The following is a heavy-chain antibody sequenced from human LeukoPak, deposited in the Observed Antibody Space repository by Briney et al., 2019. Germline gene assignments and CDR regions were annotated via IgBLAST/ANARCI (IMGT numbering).Heavy chain of an antibody. D-gene: IGHD3-10*01. V-gene: IGHV3-66*01. CDR2: IYSGGST. Sequence: PGGSLRLSCAASGFTFSSYTLNWVRQAPGKGLEWVSVIYSGGSTYYADSVKGRFTISRDNSKNTLYLQMNSLRAEDTAVYYCAREVYYGSGSYYSWFDPWGQGTLVTVSS. CDR1: GFTFSSYT. CDR3: AREVYYGSGSYYSWFDP. J-gene: IGHJ5*02.